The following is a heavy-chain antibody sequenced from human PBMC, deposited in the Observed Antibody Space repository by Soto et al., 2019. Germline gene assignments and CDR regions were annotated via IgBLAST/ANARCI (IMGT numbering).Heavy chain of an antibody. CDR2: INHLETT. J-gene: IGHJ4*02. CDR1: GASITFGGYS. D-gene: IGHD1-26*01. CDR3: ARGGGSDSFDY. V-gene: IGHV4-30-2*01. Sequence: TLSLTCTVSGASITFGGYSWSWIRQTPGKGLEWIGYINHLETTFYNPSFESRLTLSIDRAKNQFSLKLHSMSAADRAVYFCARGGGSDSFDYWGQGILVTVSS.